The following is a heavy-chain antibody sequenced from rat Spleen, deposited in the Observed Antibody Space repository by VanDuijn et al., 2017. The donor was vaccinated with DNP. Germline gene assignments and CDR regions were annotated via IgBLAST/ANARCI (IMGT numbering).Heavy chain of an antibody. V-gene: IGHV3-3*01. Sequence: EVQLQESGPGLVKPSQSLSLTCSVTGYSITSSYRWNWIRKFPGNKLEWMGYINSAGSTNYNPSLKSRISITRDTSKNQFFLQVNSVTTEDTATYYCATEALDYWGQGVMVIVSS. CDR3: ATEALDY. CDR2: INSAGST. CDR1: GYSITSSYR. J-gene: IGHJ2*01.